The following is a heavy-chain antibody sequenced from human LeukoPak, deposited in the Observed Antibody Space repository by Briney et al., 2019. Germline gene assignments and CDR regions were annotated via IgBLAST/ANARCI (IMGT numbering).Heavy chain of an antibody. D-gene: IGHD6-19*01. V-gene: IGHV4-59*08. CDR2: IYDSETT. Sequence: SETLSLTCTVSGGSISSSYWSWIRQPPGKGLEWIASIYDSETTNYNPSLRSRATISSDTSKNQFSLKLSSVTAADTAVYYCARQAYSSGWYTAAYWSQGTLVTVSS. CDR1: GGSISSSY. J-gene: IGHJ4*02. CDR3: ARQAYSSGWYTAAY.